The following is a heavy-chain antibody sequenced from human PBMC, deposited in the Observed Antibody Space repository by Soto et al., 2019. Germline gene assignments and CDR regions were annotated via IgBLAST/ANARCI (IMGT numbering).Heavy chain of an antibody. CDR2: ISSSSGTI. CDR3: ARGHDIWQPFFDY. CDR1: GFSISSYS. V-gene: IGHV3-48*01. Sequence: EVQLVESGGDLAQPGGSLRLSCAASGFSISSYSMNWVRQAPGKGLEWISYISSSSGTIYYADSVKGRFTISRDNAENSLNLQMNSMRAEDTAVYYCARGHDIWQPFFDYWGQGTLVTVSS. D-gene: IGHD3-9*01. J-gene: IGHJ4*02.